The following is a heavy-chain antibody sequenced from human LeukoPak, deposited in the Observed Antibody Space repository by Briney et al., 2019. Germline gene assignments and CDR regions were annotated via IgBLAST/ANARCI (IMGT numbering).Heavy chain of an antibody. CDR2: IYPSGGST. CDR3: AIGYCRGGSCDDEPGDAFDI. Sequence: ASVKVSCKASGYTFTSYYIHWVGRATGQGPEWMGIIYPSGGSTTYAQKFQGRVTMTRDMSTSTVYMELSSLRSEDTAVYYCAIGYCRGGSCDDEPGDAFDIWGQGTMVAVSS. J-gene: IGHJ3*02. V-gene: IGHV1-46*01. CDR1: GYTFTSYY. D-gene: IGHD2-15*01.